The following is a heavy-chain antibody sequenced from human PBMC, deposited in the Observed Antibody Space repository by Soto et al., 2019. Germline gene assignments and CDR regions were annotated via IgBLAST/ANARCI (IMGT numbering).Heavy chain of an antibody. CDR2: VFWDDDK. J-gene: IGHJ3*01. Sequence: QITMRASGPTLLKPTQTLTLTCSFSGFSLSAGGVGVGWIRQPPGKALEWLALVFWDDDKFYRPPLQSRLTNTKDTSKNQVVLTVTNIDPVDTATDDCEHSSPDGSLAVWGQGTMVTVSS. D-gene: IGHD3-10*01. CDR3: EHSSPDGSLAV. CDR1: GFSLSAGGVG. V-gene: IGHV2-5*02.